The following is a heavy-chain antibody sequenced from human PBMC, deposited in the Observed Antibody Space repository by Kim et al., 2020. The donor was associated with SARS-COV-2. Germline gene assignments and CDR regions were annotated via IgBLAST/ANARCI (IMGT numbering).Heavy chain of an antibody. CDR2: ITPIFGTA. V-gene: IGHV1-69*13. J-gene: IGHJ1*01. CDR3: ARDIGDYYGSGSHEVPD. CDR1: RGIFSNYA. D-gene: IGHD3-10*01. Sequence: SVKVSCKASRGIFSNYAINWVRQAPGQGLEWMGGITPIFGTANYAQKFQGRVTITADESTSTAYMELSSLRSEDTAVYYCARDIGDYYGSGSHEVPDWG.